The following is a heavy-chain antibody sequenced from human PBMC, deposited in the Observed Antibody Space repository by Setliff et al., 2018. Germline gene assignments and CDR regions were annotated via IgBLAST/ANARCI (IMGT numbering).Heavy chain of an antibody. D-gene: IGHD1-7*01. CDR3: ARDQFRNSGGSYC. J-gene: IGHJ4*02. Sequence: GGSLRLSCAASGFTVSTFSMHWVRQAPVKGLEWVATISDDGTNEFYADSVKGRFTVFRDNSKNTLYLQMSSLRPDDAAMYYCARDQFRNSGGSYCWGQGTLVTVSS. V-gene: IGHV3-30*03. CDR1: GFTVSTFS. CDR2: ISDDGTNE.